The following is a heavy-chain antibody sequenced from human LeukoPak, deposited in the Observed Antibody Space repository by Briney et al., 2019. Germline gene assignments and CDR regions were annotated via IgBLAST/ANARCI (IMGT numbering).Heavy chain of an antibody. CDR3: ARDPYDYDSSGLLNPYYFDY. D-gene: IGHD3-22*01. V-gene: IGHV3-33*08. CDR1: GFTLSSYP. Sequence: GGSLRHSCSASGFTLSSYPMNWLRQAPGKGLEWVAVIWYDGSNKYYAGSVKGRFTISRDNSKKTLSLQMDSLRAEDTAVYYCARDPYDYDSSGLLNPYYFDYWGQGTLVTVSS. CDR2: IWYDGSNK. J-gene: IGHJ4*02.